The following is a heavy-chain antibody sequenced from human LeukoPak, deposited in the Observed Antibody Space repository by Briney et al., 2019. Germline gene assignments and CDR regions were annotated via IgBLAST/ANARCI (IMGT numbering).Heavy chain of an antibody. CDR1: GFTFSSYA. J-gene: IGHJ6*03. V-gene: IGHV3-7*01. D-gene: IGHD4-17*01. CDR3: ARDRYGVSRYSYYTDV. CDR2: IKQDGSEK. Sequence: GGSLRLSCAASGFTFSSYAMSWVRQAPGKGLEWVANIKQDGSEKYYVDSVKGRFTISRDNAKNSLYLQMNSLRAEDTAVYYCARDRYGVSRYSYYTDVWGKGTTVTISS.